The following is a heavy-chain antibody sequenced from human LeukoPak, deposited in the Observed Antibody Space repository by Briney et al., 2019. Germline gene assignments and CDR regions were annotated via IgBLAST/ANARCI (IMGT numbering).Heavy chain of an antibody. V-gene: IGHV1-2*02. CDR3: GRDTIAVSTAYFDY. Sequence: APVKLSCKPPGYTFTGYYIDWVREAPGPGLGWMGGINSDSGGTNYAQKCQGRVTMTRDTSTSTAYMELSSLGSDDTAFYYCGRDTIAVSTAYFDYWGQGTLVTVPS. D-gene: IGHD5/OR15-5a*01. CDR1: GYTFTGYY. J-gene: IGHJ4*02. CDR2: INSDSGGT.